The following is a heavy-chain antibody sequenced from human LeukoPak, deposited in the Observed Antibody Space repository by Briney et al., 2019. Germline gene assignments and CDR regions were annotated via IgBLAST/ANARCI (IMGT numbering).Heavy chain of an antibody. Sequence: GVSLRLSCAASGFTFKTYTMHWVRQAPGMGLEWVSSISSSSSYIFYADSVKGRFTISRDNAKNSLYLQMNSLRAEDTAVYYCARDIVTEWSYYEDYYYYGMDVWGQGTTVTVSS. V-gene: IGHV3-21*01. J-gene: IGHJ6*02. CDR2: ISSSSSYI. D-gene: IGHD1-26*01. CDR1: GFTFKTYT. CDR3: ARDIVTEWSYYEDYYYYGMDV.